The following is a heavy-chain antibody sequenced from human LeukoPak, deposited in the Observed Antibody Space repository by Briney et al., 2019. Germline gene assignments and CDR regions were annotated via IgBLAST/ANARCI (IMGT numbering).Heavy chain of an antibody. Sequence: ASVKVSCKASGYTFTSYGINWVRQAPGQGLEWMGWISGYNVNTNYAQKVQGRVTMTTDTSTSTAYMELGSLSSDDTAVYYCARGHYYGAFDIWGQGTMVTVSS. D-gene: IGHD3-16*01. J-gene: IGHJ3*02. CDR3: ARGHYYGAFDI. CDR1: GYTFTSYG. V-gene: IGHV1-18*01. CDR2: ISGYNVNT.